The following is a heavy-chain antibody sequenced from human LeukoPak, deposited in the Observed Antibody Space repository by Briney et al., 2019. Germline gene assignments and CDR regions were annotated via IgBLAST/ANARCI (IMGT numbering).Heavy chain of an antibody. Sequence: GGSLRLSCAASGFTFSSYAMHWVRQAPGKGLEWVAVISYDGSNKYYADSVKGRFTISRDNSKNTLYLQMNSLRAEDTAVYYCAREGAVAGYFDYWGQGTLVTVSS. J-gene: IGHJ4*02. V-gene: IGHV3-30-3*01. D-gene: IGHD6-19*01. CDR1: GFTFSSYA. CDR3: AREGAVAGYFDY. CDR2: ISYDGSNK.